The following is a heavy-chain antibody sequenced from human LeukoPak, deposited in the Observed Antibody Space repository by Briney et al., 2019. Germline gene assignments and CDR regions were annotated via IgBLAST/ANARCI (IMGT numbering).Heavy chain of an antibody. CDR1: GFTFSSYS. CDR3: ARDSFRGSYSDY. CDR2: ISSSSTTI. J-gene: IGHJ4*02. Sequence: PGGSLRLSCAASGFTFSSYSMMWVRQAPGKGLEWVSYISSSSTTIHYADSVKGRFTISRDNAKNSLYLQMNSLRAGDTAVYYCARDSFRGSYSDYWGQGTLVTVSS. D-gene: IGHD1-26*01. V-gene: IGHV3-48*04.